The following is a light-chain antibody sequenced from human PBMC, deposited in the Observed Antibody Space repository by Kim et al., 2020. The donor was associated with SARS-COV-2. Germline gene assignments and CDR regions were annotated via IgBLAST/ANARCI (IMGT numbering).Light chain of an antibody. CDR1: NLGDKS. Sequence: SYELTQPPSVSVAPGKTAIFTCGGNNLGDKSVHWYQQKPGQAPVVVIYYDSERPSGIPERFSGSNSGNTATLTISRVEAGDEADYYCQVWDSDSNHPVVFGGGTKLTVL. V-gene: IGLV3-21*04. CDR3: QVWDSDSNHPVV. CDR2: YDS. J-gene: IGLJ2*01.